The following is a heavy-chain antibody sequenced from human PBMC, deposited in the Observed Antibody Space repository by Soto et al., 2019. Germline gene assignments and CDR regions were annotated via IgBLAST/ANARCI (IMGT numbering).Heavy chain of an antibody. J-gene: IGHJ4*02. CDR1: GYSFTSFW. D-gene: IGHD1-1*01. V-gene: IGHV5-51*01. Sequence: PGESLKISCKVSGYSFTSFWIGWVRQMPGKGLEWMGIIYPGDSDTRYSPSFQGQVTISADKSLSNAYLQWSSLKASDTAIYYCARIPSTGPYYFDYWGKGTLVTVSS. CDR2: IYPGDSDT. CDR3: ARIPSTGPYYFDY.